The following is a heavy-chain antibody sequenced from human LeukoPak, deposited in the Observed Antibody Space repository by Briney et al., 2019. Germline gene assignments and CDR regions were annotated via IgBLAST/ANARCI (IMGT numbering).Heavy chain of an antibody. CDR1: GFTFSNYA. CDR3: ARGSSRVVGAPTPLDL. J-gene: IGHJ5*02. Sequence: PGGSLRLSCAASGFTFSNYAMHWVRQAPGKGLEWVTFISYDVSNKYYADSVKGRFTISRDNTKNSLFLQMNSLRADDTAVYFCARGSSRVVGAPTPLDLWGQGTLVTVSS. D-gene: IGHD2-15*01. CDR2: ISYDVSNK. V-gene: IGHV3-30-3*01.